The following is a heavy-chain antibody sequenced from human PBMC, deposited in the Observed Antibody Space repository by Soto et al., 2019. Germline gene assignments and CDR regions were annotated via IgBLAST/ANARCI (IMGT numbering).Heavy chain of an antibody. V-gene: IGHV4-59*01. D-gene: IGHD4-17*01. CDR1: GGSISSYY. CDR2: IYYSGST. CDR3: ARFALRGYDY. J-gene: IGHJ4*02. Sequence: AETLSLTCTVSGGSISSYYWSWIRQPPGKGLEWIGYIYYSGSTNYNPSIKSRVTISVDTSKNQFSLKLSSVTAADTAVYYCARFALRGYDYWGQGTLVTVSS.